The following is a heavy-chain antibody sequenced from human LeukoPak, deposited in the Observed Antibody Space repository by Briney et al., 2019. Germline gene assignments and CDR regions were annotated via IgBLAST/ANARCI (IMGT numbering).Heavy chain of an antibody. CDR1: GFTFSSYS. CDR3: ARDNDVADFDY. Sequence: GGSLRLSCAASGFTFSSYSMNWVRQAPGKGLEWVSSISSSSSYIYYADSVKGRFTISRDNAMNSLYLQMNSLRAEDTAVYYCARDNDVADFDYWGQGTLVTVSS. CDR2: ISSSSSYI. D-gene: IGHD2-8*01. J-gene: IGHJ4*02. V-gene: IGHV3-21*01.